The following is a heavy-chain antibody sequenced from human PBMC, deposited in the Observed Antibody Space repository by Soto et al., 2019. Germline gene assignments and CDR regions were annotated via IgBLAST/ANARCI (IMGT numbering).Heavy chain of an antibody. CDR2: ISNSFSDGNT. Sequence: EVQLLESGGGLVQPGGSLRLSCAASGFTFSIYAMNWVRQAPGKGLEWVSAISNSFSDGNTHYADSVKGRFTISRDNDKNTVFLEMNSLRAEDTAVYYCAKVFSPEGGNYFDYWGQGTLVTVSS. CDR1: GFTFSIYA. CDR3: AKVFSPEGGNYFDY. V-gene: IGHV3-23*01. J-gene: IGHJ4*02.